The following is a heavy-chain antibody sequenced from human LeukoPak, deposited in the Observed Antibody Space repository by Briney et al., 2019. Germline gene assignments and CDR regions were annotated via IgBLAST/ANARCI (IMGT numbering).Heavy chain of an antibody. Sequence: PGGSLRLSCAASGFTFSSYGMHWVRQAPGKGLEWVAFIRYDGSNKYYADSVKGRFTISRDNSKNTLYLRMNSLRAEDTAVYYCAKDQGTAMVYYYYYGMDVWGQGTTVTVSS. CDR3: AKDQGTAMVYYYYYGMDV. V-gene: IGHV3-30*02. CDR1: GFTFSSYG. J-gene: IGHJ6*02. D-gene: IGHD5-18*01. CDR2: IRYDGSNK.